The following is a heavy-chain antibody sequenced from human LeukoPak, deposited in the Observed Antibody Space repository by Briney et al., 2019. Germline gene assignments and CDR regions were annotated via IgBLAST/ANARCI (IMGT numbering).Heavy chain of an antibody. J-gene: IGHJ4*02. CDR3: ARDLETFGDFDL. CDR1: GFSFSNFA. Sequence: GGSLRLSCAASGFSFSNFAMYWVRQAPGNGLEWVSFIRCDGSETQSAESVKGRFTTSRDNSKNTLYLQMTGLTVEDTAVYYCARDLETFGDFDLWGQGILVIVTS. CDR2: IRCDGSET. D-gene: IGHD3-3*01. V-gene: IGHV3-30*02.